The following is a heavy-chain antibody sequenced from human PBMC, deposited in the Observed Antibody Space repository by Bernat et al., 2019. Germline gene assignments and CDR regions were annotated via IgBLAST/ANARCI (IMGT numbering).Heavy chain of an antibody. Sequence: VQLVESGGGLVQPGGSLRLSCAASGFTFSNAWMSWVRQAPGKGLEWIGCIYYSGSTYYNPSLKSRVTISVDTSKNQFSLKLSSVAAADTAVYFCARPSDSDYWRGTFAIWGHGAVVTVSS. J-gene: IGHJ3*02. CDR3: ARPSDSDYWRGTFAI. V-gene: IGHV4-59*05. CDR1: GFTFSNAW. CDR2: IYYSGST. D-gene: IGHD4-11*01.